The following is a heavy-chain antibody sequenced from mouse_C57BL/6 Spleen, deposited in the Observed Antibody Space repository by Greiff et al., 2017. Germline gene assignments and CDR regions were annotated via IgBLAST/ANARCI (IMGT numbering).Heavy chain of an antibody. CDR3: TRGGPYYGNSHYFDY. V-gene: IGHV1-15*01. CDR1: GYTFTDYE. Sequence: QVQLQQSGAELVRPGASVTLSCKASGYTFTDYEMHWVKQTPVHGLEWIGAIDPETGGTAYNQKFKGKAILTADKSSSTAYMELRSLTSEDSAVYYCTRGGPYYGNSHYFDYWGQGTTLTVSS. CDR2: IDPETGGT. D-gene: IGHD2-10*01. J-gene: IGHJ2*01.